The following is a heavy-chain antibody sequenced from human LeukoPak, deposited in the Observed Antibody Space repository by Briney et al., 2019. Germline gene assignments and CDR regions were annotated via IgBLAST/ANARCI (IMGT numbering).Heavy chain of an antibody. V-gene: IGHV3-48*02. CDR3: ARDGVVVVAATSGGYYGKDV. J-gene: IGHJ6*02. D-gene: IGHD2-15*01. Sequence: PGGSLRLSCAASGFTFSSYSMSWVRQAPGKGLEWVSYISSSSSTIYYADSVKGRFTISRDNAKNSLYLQMNSLRDEDTAVYYCARDGVVVVAATSGGYYGKDVWGQGTTVTVSS. CDR2: ISSSSSTI. CDR1: GFTFSSYS.